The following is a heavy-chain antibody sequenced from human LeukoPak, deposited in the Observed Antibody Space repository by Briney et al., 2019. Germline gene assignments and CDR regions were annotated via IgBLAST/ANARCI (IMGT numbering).Heavy chain of an antibody. CDR2: MNPNSGNT. J-gene: IGHJ6*03. CDR1: GYTFTSYD. V-gene: IGHV1-8*01. CDR3: ARSFGVVCYYYYMDV. D-gene: IGHD3-3*01. Sequence: GASVKVSCKASGYTFTSYDINWVRQATGQGLEWMGWMNPNSGNTGYAQKFQGRVTMTRNTSISTAYMELSSLRSEDTAVYYCARSFGVVCYYYYMDVWGKGTTVTVSS.